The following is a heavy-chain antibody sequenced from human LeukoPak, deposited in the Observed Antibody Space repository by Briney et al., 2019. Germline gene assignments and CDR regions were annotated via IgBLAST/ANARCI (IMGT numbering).Heavy chain of an antibody. V-gene: IGHV4-38-2*02. CDR2: IYHSGST. D-gene: IGHD3-16*01. CDR1: GYSISSGYY. J-gene: IGHJ4*02. CDR3: AREGGPRGIVDY. Sequence: SETLSLTCTVSGYSISSGYYWGWIRQPPGKGLEWIGSIYHSGSTYYNPSLKSRVTISVDTSKNQFSLKLSSVTAADTAVYYCAREGGPRGIVDYWGQGTLVTVSS.